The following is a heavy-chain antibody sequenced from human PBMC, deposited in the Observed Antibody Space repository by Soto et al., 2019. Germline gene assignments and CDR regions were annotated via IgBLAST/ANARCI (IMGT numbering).Heavy chain of an antibody. V-gene: IGHV4-31*03. Sequence: SETLSLTCTVSGGSISSGGYYWSWIRQHPGKGLEWIGYIYYSGSTYYNPSLKSRFTISVDTFKNQFSLKLSSVTAADTAVYYCAREGEGYCSSTSCWSSYWGQGTLVTVSS. CDR2: IYYSGST. CDR1: GGSISSGGYY. J-gene: IGHJ4*02. D-gene: IGHD2-2*01. CDR3: AREGEGYCSSTSCWSSY.